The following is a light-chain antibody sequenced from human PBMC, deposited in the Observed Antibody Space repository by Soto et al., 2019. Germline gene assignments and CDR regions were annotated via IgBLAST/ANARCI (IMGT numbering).Light chain of an antibody. CDR3: QQYGSSPTT. V-gene: IGKV3-20*01. Sequence: EIVLTQSPGTLSLSPGERATLSCRASQTVLNNYLTWYQQKPGQAPRRLIFGASIRATGIPDRFSGSGSGTDFTLTISRLEPEEFAVYYCQQYGSSPTTFGQGTKVEIK. CDR2: GAS. J-gene: IGKJ1*01. CDR1: QTVLNNY.